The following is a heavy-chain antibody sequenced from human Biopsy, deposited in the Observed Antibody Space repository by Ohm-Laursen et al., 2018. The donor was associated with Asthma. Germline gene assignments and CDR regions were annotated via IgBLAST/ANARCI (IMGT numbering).Heavy chain of an antibody. D-gene: IGHD2-15*01. CDR3: GIVVAANPFQGDC. CDR1: GFAFRSYA. CDR2: ISYDGSIT. V-gene: IGHV3-30*03. Sequence: SLRLSCAASGFAFRSYAMNWVRQAPGKGLEWVAVISYDGSITHYADSVKGRFTISRDNSKSTVYLDISSLRIEDTAVFYCGIVVAANPFQGDCWGQGTLVTASS. J-gene: IGHJ4*02.